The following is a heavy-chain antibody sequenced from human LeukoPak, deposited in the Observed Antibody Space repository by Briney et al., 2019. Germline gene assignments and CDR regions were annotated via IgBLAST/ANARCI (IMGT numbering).Heavy chain of an antibody. CDR1: GFTFSSYG. D-gene: IGHD6-13*01. CDR2: IRYDGSNK. CDR3: AKAPGIAAVNPFDY. J-gene: IGHJ4*02. Sequence: PGGSLRLSCAASGFTFSSYGMHWVRQAPGKGLEWVAFIRYDGSNKYYADSVKGRFTISRDNSKHTLYLQMNSLRAEDTAVYYCAKAPGIAAVNPFDYWGQGTLVTVSS. V-gene: IGHV3-30*02.